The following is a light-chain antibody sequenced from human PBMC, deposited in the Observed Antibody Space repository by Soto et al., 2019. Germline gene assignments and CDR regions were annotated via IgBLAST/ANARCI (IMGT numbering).Light chain of an antibody. CDR1: QNIYTY. CDR3: QHSYSNISS. V-gene: IGKV1-39*01. CDR2: ASS. Sequence: DIQLTQSPSSLSASVGERVTISCRASQNIYTYVNWYQVKPGKAPKLLIFASSTLQSGVPSRFSGSGSVADFSLTISSLQPEDLAIYYCQHSYSNISSFGGGTRVEL. J-gene: IGKJ4*01.